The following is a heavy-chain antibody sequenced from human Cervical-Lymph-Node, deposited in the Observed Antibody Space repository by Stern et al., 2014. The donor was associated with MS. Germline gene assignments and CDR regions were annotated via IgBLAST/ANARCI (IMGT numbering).Heavy chain of an antibody. CDR2: IYYSGST. CDR3: ARDVDFWSGSNWFDP. V-gene: IGHV4-59*01. D-gene: IGHD3-3*01. CDR1: GGSISSYY. J-gene: IGHJ5*02. Sequence: QVQLVQSGPGLVKPSETLSLTCTVSGGSISSYYWSWIRQPPGKGLEWIGYIYYSGSTNYNPSLKSRVTISVDTSKNQFSLKLSSVTAADTAVYYCARDVDFWSGSNWFDPWGQGTLVTVSS.